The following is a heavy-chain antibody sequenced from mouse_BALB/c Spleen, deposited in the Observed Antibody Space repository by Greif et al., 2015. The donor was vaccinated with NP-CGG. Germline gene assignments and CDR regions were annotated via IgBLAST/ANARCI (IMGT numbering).Heavy chain of an antibody. CDR3: ARRTGTEAMDY. Sequence: LQESGTELVKPGASVKISCKASGYTFTDYYINWVKQRPGQGLEWIGWICPGSGNTKYNEKFKGKATLTVDTSSSTVYMQLSSLTAEDTAVYFCARRTGTEAMDYWGQGTSVTVSS. D-gene: IGHD4-1*01. CDR1: GYTFTDYY. CDR2: ICPGSGNT. J-gene: IGHJ4*01. V-gene: IGHV1-84*02.